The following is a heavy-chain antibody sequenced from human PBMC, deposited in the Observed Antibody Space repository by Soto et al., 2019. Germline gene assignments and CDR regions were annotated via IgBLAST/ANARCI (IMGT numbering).Heavy chain of an antibody. D-gene: IGHD3-10*01. CDR2: IIPILSMS. J-gene: IGHJ4*02. CDR1: ADIFSRST. CDR3: ATNYGSGSDNFDN. Sequence: QLVQSGAEVKTPGSSVKVSCTASADIFSRSTLSWVRQTPGLGLEWMGRIIPILSMSDYAQKFQGRVTISADKSTSTVYMVLSRLRSEDTAVYYCATNYGSGSDNFDNVGQGTLVTVSS. V-gene: IGHV1-69*02.